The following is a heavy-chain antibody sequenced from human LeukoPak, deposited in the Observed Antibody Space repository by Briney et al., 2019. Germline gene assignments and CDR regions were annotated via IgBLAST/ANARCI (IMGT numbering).Heavy chain of an antibody. Sequence: GGSLRLSCAASGFTFSSYEMNWVRQAPGKGLEWISYISGSGRTIYYADSVKGRFTISRDNAKNTLYLQMNSLRAEDTAVYYCAKDPRYSSSWYELNYFDYWGQGTLVTVSS. CDR3: AKDPRYSSSWYELNYFDY. CDR1: GFTFSSYE. D-gene: IGHD6-13*01. CDR2: ISGSGRTI. J-gene: IGHJ4*02. V-gene: IGHV3-48*03.